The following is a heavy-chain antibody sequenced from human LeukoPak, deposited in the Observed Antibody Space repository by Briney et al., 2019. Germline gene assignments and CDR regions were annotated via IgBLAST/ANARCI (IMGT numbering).Heavy chain of an antibody. J-gene: IGHJ4*02. V-gene: IGHV3-23*01. CDR2: ISGSGGST. CDR3: AKQVYYGDYGDY. Sequence: GGSLRLSCAASGFTFSSYAISWVRQAPGKGLEWVSAISGSGGSTYYADSVKGRFTISRDNSKNTLYLQMNSLRAEDTAVYYCAKQVYYGDYGDYWGQGTLVTVSS. D-gene: IGHD3-3*01. CDR1: GFTFSSYA.